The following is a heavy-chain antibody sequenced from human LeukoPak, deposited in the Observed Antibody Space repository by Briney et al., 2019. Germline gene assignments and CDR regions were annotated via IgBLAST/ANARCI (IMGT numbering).Heavy chain of an antibody. CDR1: GFTFSSYS. Sequence: PGGSLRLSCAASGFTFSSYSMNWVRQAPGKGLEWVSSISSSSSYIYYADSVKGRFTISRDNAKNSLYLQMNSLRPEDTAFYYCAKEGSVCTNGICRYFDFWGQGALVTVSS. J-gene: IGHJ4*02. CDR2: ISSSSSYI. V-gene: IGHV3-21*04. D-gene: IGHD2-8*01. CDR3: AKEGSVCTNGICRYFDF.